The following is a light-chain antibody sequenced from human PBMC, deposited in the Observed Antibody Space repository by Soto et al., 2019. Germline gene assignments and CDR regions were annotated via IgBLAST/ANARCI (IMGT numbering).Light chain of an antibody. J-gene: IGLJ3*02. CDR2: GNN. V-gene: IGLV1-40*01. Sequence: QSVLTQPPSVSGAPGRRVTISCTGSSSNIGAGYDVHWYQQLPGTAPKLLIYGNNNRPSGVPDRFSGSKSGTSASLAIAGLQAEDEAEYYCQSFDSSLSGSVFGGGTKLTVL. CDR1: SSNIGAGYD. CDR3: QSFDSSLSGSV.